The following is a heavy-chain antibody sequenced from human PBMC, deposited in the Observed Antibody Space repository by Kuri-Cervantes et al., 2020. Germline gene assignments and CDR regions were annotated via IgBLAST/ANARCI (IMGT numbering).Heavy chain of an antibody. Sequence: SETLSLTCAVSGGSISSGGYSWSWIRQPPGKGLEWIGYIYNSGSTYYNPSLKSRVTISVDTSKNQFSLKLSSVTAADTAVYYCERVAAAGDAFDIWGQGTMVTVSS. CDR3: ERVAAAGDAFDI. CDR2: IYNSGST. J-gene: IGHJ3*02. D-gene: IGHD1-14*01. CDR1: GGSISSGGYS. V-gene: IGHV4-30-2*01.